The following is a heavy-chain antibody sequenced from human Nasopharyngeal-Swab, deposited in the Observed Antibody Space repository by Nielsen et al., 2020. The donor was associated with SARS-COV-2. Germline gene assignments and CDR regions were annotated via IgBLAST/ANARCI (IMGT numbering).Heavy chain of an antibody. CDR3: ARIHFVVGRGYFYGMDV. J-gene: IGHJ6*02. D-gene: IGHD2-21*01. Sequence: SVKVSCKASGGTFNSYAISWVRQAPGQGLEWVGRINPILVIADYAEKFEGRVSITADKSTTTAHMELGSLRPEDTALYYCARIHFVVGRGYFYGMDVWGQGTTVTVSS. CDR2: INPILVIA. CDR1: GGTFNSYA. V-gene: IGHV1-69*10.